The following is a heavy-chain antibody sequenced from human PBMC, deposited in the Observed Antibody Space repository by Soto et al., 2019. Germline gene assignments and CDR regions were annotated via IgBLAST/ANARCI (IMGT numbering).Heavy chain of an antibody. J-gene: IGHJ4*02. CDR3: AKVHDNSWYNFDR. CDR1: GFIFSNYA. D-gene: IGHD6-13*01. Sequence: GGSLRLSCAASGFIFSNYAMHWVRQAPGKGLEWMAVISYDGSNKYYADSVKGRFTISRDNPKNTLYLQMNSLRPDDTAVYYCAKVHDNSWYNFDRWGLGTLVTVSS. V-gene: IGHV3-30*18. CDR2: ISYDGSNK.